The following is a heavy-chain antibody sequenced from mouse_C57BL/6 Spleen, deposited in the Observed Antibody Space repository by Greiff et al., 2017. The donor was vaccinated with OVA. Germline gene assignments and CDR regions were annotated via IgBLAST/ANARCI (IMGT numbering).Heavy chain of an antibody. D-gene: IGHD2-5*01. V-gene: IGHV5-9*01. Sequence: EVQRVESGGGLVKPGGSLKLSCAASGFTFSSYTMSWVRQTPEKRLEWVATISGCGGNTYYPDSVKGRFTISRDNANNTQYLQMSSLRSEDTALYYCARHGYYSNLCWYFDDWGTGTTVTVSS. CDR2: ISGCGGNT. J-gene: IGHJ1*03. CDR3: ARHGYYSNLCWYFDD. CDR1: GFTFSSYT.